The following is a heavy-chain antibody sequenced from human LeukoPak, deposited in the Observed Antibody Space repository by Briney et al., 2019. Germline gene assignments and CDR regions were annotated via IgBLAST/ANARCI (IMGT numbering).Heavy chain of an antibody. V-gene: IGHV3-53*01. D-gene: IGHD6-13*01. CDR1: RFTVSRNY. Sequence: GGSLRLSCAASRFTVSRNYMSWVRQAPGKGLEWVSVIYSGVSTYYADSVKGRFTISRDNSKNTLYLQMNSLRAEDTAVYYCARGYSSSWTPSDPWGQGTLVTVSS. CDR2: IYSGVST. CDR3: ARGYSSSWTPSDP. J-gene: IGHJ5*02.